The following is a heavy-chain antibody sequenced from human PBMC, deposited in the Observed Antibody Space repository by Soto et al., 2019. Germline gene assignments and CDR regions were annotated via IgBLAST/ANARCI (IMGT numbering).Heavy chain of an antibody. CDR3: ARQTRIASAPFDS. J-gene: IGHJ1*01. Sequence: PSETLSLTCTVSGGSISSYYWSWIRQPPGKGLEWIGYIYYSGSTNYNPSLKSRVTISVDTSKNQFSLKLSSVTAADTAVYYCARQTRIASAPFDSRAQRTPVTVSA. V-gene: IGHV4-59*08. D-gene: IGHD6-13*01. CDR2: IYYSGST. CDR1: GGSISSYY.